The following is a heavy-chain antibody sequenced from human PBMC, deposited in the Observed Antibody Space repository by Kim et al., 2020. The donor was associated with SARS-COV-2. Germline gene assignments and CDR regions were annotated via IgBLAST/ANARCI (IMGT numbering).Heavy chain of an antibody. Sequence: GGSLRLSCAGSGFTFSDSGMAWVRQAPGMGLEWVSFINRGDSSTAYADSMKGRFTISRDNSKSTLYLHMDSLRVEDTAVYYCVKGFAAASKSWFGSWGRGALVTVSS. D-gene: IGHD6-25*01. CDR3: VKGFAAASKSWFGS. CDR1: GFTFSDSG. J-gene: IGHJ5*01. CDR2: INRGDSST. V-gene: IGHV3-23*03.